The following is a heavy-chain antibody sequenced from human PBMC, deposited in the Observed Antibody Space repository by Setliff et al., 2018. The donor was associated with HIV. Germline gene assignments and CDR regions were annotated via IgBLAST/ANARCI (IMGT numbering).Heavy chain of an antibody. J-gene: IGHJ4*02. V-gene: IGHV4-39*01. CDR1: GGSISSSSYY. CDR3: ARLSGGMVPNY. D-gene: IGHD3-10*01. CDR2: IYYSGST. Sequence: NPSETLSLTCTVSGGSISSSSYYWGWIRQPPGKGLEWIGSIYYSGSTYYNPSLKSRVTISVDPSKNQILLRLSSVTAADTAVYYCARLSGGMVPNYWGQGTLVTVSS.